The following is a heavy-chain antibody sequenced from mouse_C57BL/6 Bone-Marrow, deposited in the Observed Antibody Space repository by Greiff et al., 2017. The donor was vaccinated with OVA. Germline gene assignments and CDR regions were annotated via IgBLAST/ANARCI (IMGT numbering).Heavy chain of an antibody. V-gene: IGHV8-12*01. J-gene: IGHJ1*03. D-gene: IGHD1-1*01. Sequence: QVTLKESGPGILQSSQTLSLTCSFSGFSLSTSGMGVSWIRQPSGKGLEWLAHIYWDDDKRYNPSLKSRLTISKDTSRNQVFLKITSVDTADTATYYCARDYYGSSPKYFDVWGTGTTVTVSS. CDR2: IYWDDDK. CDR3: ARDYYGSSPKYFDV. CDR1: GFSLSTSGMG.